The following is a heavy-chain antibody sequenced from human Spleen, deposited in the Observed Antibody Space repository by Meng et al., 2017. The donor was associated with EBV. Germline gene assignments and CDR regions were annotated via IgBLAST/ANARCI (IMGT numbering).Heavy chain of an antibody. CDR1: GGTFSSYA. V-gene: IGHV1-69*01. CDR3: ASESGRGYTPDY. Sequence: QVQLGQLGAGGKKPGSSVKVSVKTSGGTFSSYAISWVRQAPGQGLEWMGGLIPMFGAPNYAQKFQGRVTIIADESTSTHYMELSSLRSEDTAVYYCASESGRGYTPDYWGQGTLVTVSS. J-gene: IGHJ4*02. D-gene: IGHD3-10*01. CDR2: LIPMFGAP.